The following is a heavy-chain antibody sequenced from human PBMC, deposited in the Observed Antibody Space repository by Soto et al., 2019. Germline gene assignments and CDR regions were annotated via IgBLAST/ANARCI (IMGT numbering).Heavy chain of an antibody. J-gene: IGHJ4*02. CDR3: AKNLPRTGRFDY. CDR2: IYYSGST. CDR1: GGSISSGGYY. V-gene: IGHV4-31*03. Sequence: SETLSLTCTVSGGSISSGGYYWSWIRQHPGKGLEWIGYIYYSGSTYYNPSLKSRVTISVDRSRNQFSLQVSSVTAADTAVYYCAKNLPRTGRFDYWGQGTVVTVSS.